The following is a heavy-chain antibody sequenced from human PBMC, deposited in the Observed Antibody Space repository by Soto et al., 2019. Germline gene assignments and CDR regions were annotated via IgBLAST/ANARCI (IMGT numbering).Heavy chain of an antibody. Sequence: PSETLSLTCTVSGGSISSGDYYWSWIRQPPGKGLEWIGYIYYSGSTYYNPSLKSRVTISVDTSKNQFSLKLSSVTAADTAVYYCARATRYCSSTSCYWFDPWGQGTLVTVSS. CDR3: ARATRYCSSTSCYWFDP. V-gene: IGHV4-30-4*01. CDR2: IYYSGST. J-gene: IGHJ5*02. D-gene: IGHD2-2*01. CDR1: GGSISSGDYY.